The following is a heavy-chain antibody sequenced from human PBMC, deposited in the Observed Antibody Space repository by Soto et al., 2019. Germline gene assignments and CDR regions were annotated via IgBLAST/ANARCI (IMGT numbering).Heavy chain of an antibody. CDR3: EKDRSDMGRVSICGVPLGGCAY. CDR1: GFTFSNYA. J-gene: IGHJ4*02. CDR2: ICGGAYNT. Sequence: EVQLLEPGGGLIQPGGSLRLSCAASGFTFSNYAMSWVRQAPGKGLEWVSVICGGAYNTYYADSVQGRFTIPRDNSKKTQDLQMNSLRADDTALYYCEKDRSDMGRVSICGVPLGGCAYWGQGALVTVSS. D-gene: IGHD3-3*01. V-gene: IGHV3-23*01.